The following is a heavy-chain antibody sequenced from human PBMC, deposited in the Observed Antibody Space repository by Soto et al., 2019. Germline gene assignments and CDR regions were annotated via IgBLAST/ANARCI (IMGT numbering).Heavy chain of an antibody. D-gene: IGHD3-22*01. V-gene: IGHV3-15*01. CDR3: PPILELPKHQYYYDTSGLTWFDP. CDR1: GFIFKNSW. CDR2: IKSKTDGGTT. Sequence: EVQLVESGGGLVRPGGSLRLSCSPSGFIFKNSWMSWVRQAPGKGLEWVGRIKSKTDGGTTDYAAPVKVRFTISRDYSKHTAFLQMHSLNTEATAVYYCPPILELPKHQYYYDTSGLTWFDPWGQGTLVTVSS. J-gene: IGHJ5*02.